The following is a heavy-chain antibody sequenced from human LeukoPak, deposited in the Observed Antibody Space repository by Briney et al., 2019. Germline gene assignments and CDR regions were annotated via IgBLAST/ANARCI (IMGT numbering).Heavy chain of an antibody. CDR3: ARKKRGYGYNWSDP. V-gene: IGHV4-34*01. CDR2: ITDTGST. J-gene: IGHJ5*02. CDR1: SGSFSGRY. Sequence: SETLSLTCTVYSGSFSGRYCSWIRQPPGMGLEWIAEITDTGSTNYNTSPKSRVTISVDTSKNQVSLKLSSVTAADTAVYYCARKKRGYGYNWSDPWGQGTLVTVSS. D-gene: IGHD5-18*01.